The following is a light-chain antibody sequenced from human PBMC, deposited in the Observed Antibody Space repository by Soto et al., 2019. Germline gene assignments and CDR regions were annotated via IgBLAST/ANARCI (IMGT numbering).Light chain of an antibody. Sequence: QPVLTQPASVSGSPGQSITISCTGASSVSWYQHYPGKAPKLIIYDVSNRPSGVSYRFSGSKSGNTASLTISGVQADDEADYYCSAYTTTNTWVLGGGTQLTVL. CDR2: DVS. CDR1: SS. CDR3: SAYTTTNTWV. J-gene: IGLJ3*02. V-gene: IGLV2-14*03.